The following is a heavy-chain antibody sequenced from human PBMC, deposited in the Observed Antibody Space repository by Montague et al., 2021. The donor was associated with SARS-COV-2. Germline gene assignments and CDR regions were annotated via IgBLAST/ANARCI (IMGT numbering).Heavy chain of an antibody. CDR1: GGSISGHY. Sequence: SETLSLTCSVSGGSISGHYWSWIRQPPGKGLEWIGNFDHSGDTKYNPSLKSRATISVDTSKNQFALRLHSVTAADTAVYYRAREFRIELWQTNWYFGLWGRGTLVTASS. V-gene: IGHV4-59*11. CDR2: FDHSGDT. J-gene: IGHJ2*01. D-gene: IGHD3-16*01. CDR3: AREFRIELWQTNWYFGL.